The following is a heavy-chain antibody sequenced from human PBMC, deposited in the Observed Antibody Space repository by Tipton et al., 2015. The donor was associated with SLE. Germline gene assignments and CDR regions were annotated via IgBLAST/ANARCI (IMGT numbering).Heavy chain of an antibody. D-gene: IGHD6-19*01. V-gene: IGHV3-11*01. Sequence: LSLTCTASGFTFRDYYMSWTRQAPGKGLEGVSYISSSGSTIYYEDSVKGRFTISRDNAKNSLYLQMNSLRAEDTAVYYCARDPLREAVAGFLDYWGQGTLVTVSS. CDR3: ARDPLREAVAGFLDY. CDR1: GFTFRDYY. J-gene: IGHJ4*02. CDR2: ISSSGSTI.